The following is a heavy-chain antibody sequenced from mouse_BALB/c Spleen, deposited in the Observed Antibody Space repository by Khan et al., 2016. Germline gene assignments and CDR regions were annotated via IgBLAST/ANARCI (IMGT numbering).Heavy chain of an antibody. J-gene: IGHJ4*01. D-gene: IGHD2-1*01. Sequence: EVQLVETGGGLVQPKGSLKLSCAASGFTFNTNAMNWVRQSPGKGLEWVACISSKSNNYAIYYAESVKDRFTISRDDSQSMLYLQMNNLKSEDTAMDYCAREHGNYYVMDYWGQGTSVTVSS. CDR2: ISSKSNNYAI. CDR3: AREHGNYYVMDY. V-gene: IGHV10S3*01. CDR1: GFTFNTNA.